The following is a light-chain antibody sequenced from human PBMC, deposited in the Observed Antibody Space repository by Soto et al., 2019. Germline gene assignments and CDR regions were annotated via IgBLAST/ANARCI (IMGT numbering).Light chain of an antibody. CDR3: AAWADSLDVLYV. CDR1: RSNIGTNA. J-gene: IGLJ1*01. Sequence: QSVLTQPPSASATPGQRVTISCSGSRSNIGTNAVNWYQQLPGTAPKLLIYNNNQRPSGVPDRFSGSKSGTSSSLVISGLQSDEEAAYWCAAWADSLDVLYVFGTGTKLTVL. CDR2: NNN. V-gene: IGLV1-44*01.